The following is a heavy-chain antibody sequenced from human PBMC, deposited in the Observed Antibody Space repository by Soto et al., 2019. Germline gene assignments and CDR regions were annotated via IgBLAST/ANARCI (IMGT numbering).Heavy chain of an antibody. V-gene: IGHV3-23*01. CDR2: ISCCGGSA. D-gene: IGHD6-19*01. CDR1: GFNFKKFA. CDR3: AKADGQQWLIPHLDN. Sequence: EVQLLESGGGVVQPGGSLRLSCVASGFNFKKFAMAWVRQAAGEGLEWVSGISCCGGSASYADSVKGRFSIARDDSKNTVSLQVNSLRVEDTAQYYCAKADGQQWLIPHLDNWGQGTPVTVS. J-gene: IGHJ4*02.